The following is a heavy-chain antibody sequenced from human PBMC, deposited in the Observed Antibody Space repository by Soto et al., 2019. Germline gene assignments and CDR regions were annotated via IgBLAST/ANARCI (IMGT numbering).Heavy chain of an antibody. CDR2: INYSGST. CDR1: GGSISSYY. J-gene: IGHJ4*02. D-gene: IGHD6-13*01. Sequence: QVQLQESGPGLVKPSETLSLTCTVSGGSISSYYCSWIRQPPGKGLEWIGYINYSGSTNYNPSLKSRVTISVNTSNYQFSRKLSSVTAAYTAVYYGARAPYSSHHYLDYWGQGTLVNVSS. CDR3: ARAPYSSHHYLDY. V-gene: IGHV4-59*01.